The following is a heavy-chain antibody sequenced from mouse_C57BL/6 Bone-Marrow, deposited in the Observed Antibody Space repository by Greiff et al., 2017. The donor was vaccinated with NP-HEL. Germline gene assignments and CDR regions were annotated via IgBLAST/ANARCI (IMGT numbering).Heavy chain of an antibody. CDR2: INPNNGGT. J-gene: IGHJ3*01. Sequence: EVQLKQSGPELVKPGASVKISCKASGYTFTDYYMNWVKQSHGKSLEWIGDINPNNGGTSYNQKFKDKATLTVDKSSSTAYMELRSLTSEDSAVYYCARLGRFAYWGQGTLVTVSA. CDR3: ARLGRFAY. V-gene: IGHV1-26*01. D-gene: IGHD4-1*01. CDR1: GYTFTDYY.